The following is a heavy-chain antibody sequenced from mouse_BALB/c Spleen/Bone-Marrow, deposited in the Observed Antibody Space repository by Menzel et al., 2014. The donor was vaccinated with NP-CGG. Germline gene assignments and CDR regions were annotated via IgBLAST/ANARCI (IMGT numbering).Heavy chain of an antibody. CDR1: GFNIKDTY. V-gene: IGHV14-3*02. Sequence: EVKLMESGAELVKPGASVKLSCTASGFNIKDTYMHWVKQRPEQGLEWIGRIDPANGNTKYDPKFQGKATITADTSSNTAYLQLSSLTSEDTAVYYCATYYRYDSRFAYWGQGTLVTVSA. CDR3: ATYYRYDSRFAY. J-gene: IGHJ3*01. CDR2: IDPANGNT. D-gene: IGHD2-14*01.